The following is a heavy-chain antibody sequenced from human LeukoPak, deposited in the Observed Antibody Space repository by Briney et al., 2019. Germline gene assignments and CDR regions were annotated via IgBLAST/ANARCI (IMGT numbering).Heavy chain of an antibody. D-gene: IGHD3-10*01. CDR2: INLDGDKK. CDR3: ARDETGGYFEN. CDR1: GFIFSHHW. Sequence: GGSLRLSCAPSGFIFSHHWMSWVRQAPGKGLEWVANINLDGDKKYYVDSVRGRFTISRDNAQKSLYLQLNSLRVEDTGVYYCARDETGGYFENWGQGTLVTVSS. J-gene: IGHJ4*02. V-gene: IGHV3-7*01.